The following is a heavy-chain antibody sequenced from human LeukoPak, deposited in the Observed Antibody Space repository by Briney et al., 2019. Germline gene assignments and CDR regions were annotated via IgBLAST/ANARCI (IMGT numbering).Heavy chain of an antibody. J-gene: IGHJ4*02. CDR2: ISDSADST. Sequence: GGSLRLSCATSGFTFNNYAMNWVRQAPGKGLEWVSAISDSADSTYYAASVKGRFTISRDNSKNTLYLQMNSLRAEDTAVYYCAKLPDTYYFDYWGQGTLVTVSS. D-gene: IGHD5-18*01. CDR3: AKLPDTYYFDY. CDR1: GFTFNNYA. V-gene: IGHV3-23*01.